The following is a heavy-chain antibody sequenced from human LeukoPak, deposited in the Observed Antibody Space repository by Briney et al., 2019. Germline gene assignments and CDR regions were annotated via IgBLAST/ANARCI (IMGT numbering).Heavy chain of an antibody. CDR3: ASRLYGSGSR. J-gene: IGHJ4*02. D-gene: IGHD3-10*01. CDR1: GGSISSSSYY. CDR2: IYYSGST. V-gene: IGHV4-39*07. Sequence: NPSETLSLTCTVSGGSISSSSYYWGWIRQPPGKGLEWIGSIYYSGSTYYNPSLKSRVTISVDTSKNQFSLKLSSVTAADTAVYYCASRLYGSGSRWGQGTLVTVSS.